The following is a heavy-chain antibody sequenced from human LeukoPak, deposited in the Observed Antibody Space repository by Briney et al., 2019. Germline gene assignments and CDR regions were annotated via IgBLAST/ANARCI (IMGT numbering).Heavy chain of an antibody. V-gene: IGHV3-21*01. CDR2: NISFSSHI. CDR3: ARTRAPSNGRVLYYMDV. Sequence: GGPLRLSCAASGFTFSSYSMNWVPQAPGKGLEWVTSNISFSSHIYYADPVKRRFTIPRDNAKNSLYLQMNSLRAEDTAVYYCARTRAPSNGRVLYYMDVWGKGTTVTVSS. CDR1: GFTFSSYS. J-gene: IGHJ6*03. D-gene: IGHD2-2*01.